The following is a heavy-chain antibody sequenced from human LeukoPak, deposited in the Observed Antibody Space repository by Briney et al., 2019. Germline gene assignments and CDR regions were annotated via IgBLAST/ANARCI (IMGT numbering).Heavy chain of an antibody. J-gene: IGHJ3*02. CDR1: GFTFSSYV. V-gene: IGHV3-23*01. Sequence: GGSLRLSCAASGFTFSSYVMSWVRQAPGKGLEWVSSISNSGGSTYYADSVKGRFTISRDNSKNTLYLQMNSLRAEDTAVYYCARRKVGAFDIWGQGTMVTVSS. CDR2: ISNSGGST. CDR3: ARRKVGAFDI.